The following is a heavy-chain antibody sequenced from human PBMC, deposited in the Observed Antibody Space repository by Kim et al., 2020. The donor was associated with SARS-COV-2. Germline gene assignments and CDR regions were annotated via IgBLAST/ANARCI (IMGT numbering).Heavy chain of an antibody. J-gene: IGHJ4*02. CDR3: ARPYGSGSYWSYFDY. CDR2: IYPGDSDT. Sequence: GEPLKISCKGSGYSFTSYWIGWVRQMPGKGLEWMGIIYPGDSDTRYSPSFQGQVTISADKSISTAYLQWSSLKASDTAMYYCARPYGSGSYWSYFDYWGQGTLVTVSS. D-gene: IGHD3-10*01. CDR1: GYSFTSYW. V-gene: IGHV5-51*01.